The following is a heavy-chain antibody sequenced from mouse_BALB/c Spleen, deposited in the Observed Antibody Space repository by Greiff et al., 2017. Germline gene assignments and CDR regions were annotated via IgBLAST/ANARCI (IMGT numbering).Heavy chain of an antibody. V-gene: IGHV3-5*02. J-gene: IGHJ2*01. CDR1: GISITTGNYR. CDR3: ARDRAYYRYDGYFDY. D-gene: IGHD2-14*01. CDR2: IYYSGTI. Sequence: EVKVVESGPGLVKPSQTVSLTCTVTGISITTGNYRWSWIRQFPGNKLEWIGYIYYSGTITYNPSLTSRTTITRDTSKNQFFLEMNSLTAEDTATYYCARDRAYYRYDGYFDYWGQGTTLTVSS.